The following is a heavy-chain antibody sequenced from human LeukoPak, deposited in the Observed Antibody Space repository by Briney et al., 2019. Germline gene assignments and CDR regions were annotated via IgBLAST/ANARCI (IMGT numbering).Heavy chain of an antibody. CDR1: GGSISSYY. D-gene: IGHD4-17*01. CDR3: ARGHGDYASPYYYYYMDV. V-gene: IGHV4-59*01. J-gene: IGHJ6*03. CDR2: IYYSGST. Sequence: KASETLSLTCTVSGGSISSYYWSWIRQPPGKGLEWIGCIYYSGSTNYNPSLKSRVTISVDTSKNQFSLKLSSVTAADTAVYYCARGHGDYASPYYYYYMDVWGKGTTVTVSS.